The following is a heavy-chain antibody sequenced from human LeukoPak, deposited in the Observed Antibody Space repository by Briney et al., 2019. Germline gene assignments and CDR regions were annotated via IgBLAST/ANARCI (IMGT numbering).Heavy chain of an antibody. CDR1: GFTFDDYA. D-gene: IGHD3-3*01. CDR3: AKATYYDFWSGYYDY. V-gene: IGHV3-9*01. Sequence: GGSLRLSCAASGFTFDDYAMHWDRQAPGKGLEWVSGISWNSGSIGYADSVKGRFTISRDNAKNSLYLQMNSLRAEDTALYYCAKATYYDFWSGYYDYWGQGTLVTVSS. J-gene: IGHJ4*02. CDR2: ISWNSGSI.